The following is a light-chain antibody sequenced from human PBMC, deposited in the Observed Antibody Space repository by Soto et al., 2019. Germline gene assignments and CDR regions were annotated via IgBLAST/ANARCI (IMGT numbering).Light chain of an antibody. Sequence: DIQMTQSPSSLSASVGDRVTITCRASQSINNYLNWYQQKPGKAPNFLIYTASTLQRGVPSRFSGSVSGTDFNLTISSLQPEDFATYYCLQSYSSPRTFGGGTKVEIK. CDR3: LQSYSSPRT. CDR1: QSINNY. J-gene: IGKJ4*01. V-gene: IGKV1-39*01. CDR2: TAS.